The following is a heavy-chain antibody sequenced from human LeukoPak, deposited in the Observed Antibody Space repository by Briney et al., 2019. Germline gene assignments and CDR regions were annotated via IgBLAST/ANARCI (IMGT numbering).Heavy chain of an antibody. Sequence: SETLSLTCAVYGGSFSNHYWSCIRQPPGKGLEWIGKINHSESTNYNPSLKSRVTISVDTSKNQFSLNLTSVTAADTAVYYCARGCPVNTAMIHVDYWGQGTLVTVSS. J-gene: IGHJ4*02. D-gene: IGHD5-18*01. CDR3: ARGCPVNTAMIHVDY. CDR2: INHSEST. CDR1: GGSFSNHY. V-gene: IGHV4-34*01.